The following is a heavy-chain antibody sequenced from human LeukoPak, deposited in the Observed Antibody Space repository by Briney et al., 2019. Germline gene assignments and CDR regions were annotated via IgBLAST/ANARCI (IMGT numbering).Heavy chain of an antibody. CDR3: AREEASDGTIDY. Sequence: SVKVSCKASGDTFSSYAISWVRQAPGQGLEWMGRIIPILGIANYAQKFQGRVTITADISTSTAYMELSSLRSEDTAVYYCAREEASDGTIDYWGQGTLVTVSS. CDR2: IIPILGIA. J-gene: IGHJ4*02. D-gene: IGHD3-10*01. CDR1: GDTFSSYA. V-gene: IGHV1-69*04.